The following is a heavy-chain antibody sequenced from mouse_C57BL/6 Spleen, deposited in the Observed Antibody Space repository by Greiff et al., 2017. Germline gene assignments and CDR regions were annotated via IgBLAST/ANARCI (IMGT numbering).Heavy chain of an antibody. Sequence: VKQRPGQGLEWIGDIYPGSGSTNYNEKFKSKATLTVDTSSSTAYMQLSSLTSEDSAVYYCARVYYGSRDAMDYWGQGTSVTVSS. J-gene: IGHJ4*01. CDR3: ARVYYGSRDAMDY. D-gene: IGHD1-1*01. CDR2: IYPGSGST. V-gene: IGHV1-55*01.